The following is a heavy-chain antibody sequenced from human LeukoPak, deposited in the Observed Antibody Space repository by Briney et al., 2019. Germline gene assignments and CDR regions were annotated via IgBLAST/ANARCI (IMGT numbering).Heavy chain of an antibody. CDR3: AGNWNYAGAAFDI. J-gene: IGHJ3*02. D-gene: IGHD1-7*01. V-gene: IGHV4-30-4*08. CDR1: GGSIISGDYY. CDR2: IYYSGST. Sequence: SQTLSLTCTVSGGSIISGDYYWSWIRQPPGKGLEWIGYIYYSGSTYYNPSLKSRVTISVDTSKNQFSLKLSSVTAADTAVYYCAGNWNYAGAAFDIWGQGTMVTVSS.